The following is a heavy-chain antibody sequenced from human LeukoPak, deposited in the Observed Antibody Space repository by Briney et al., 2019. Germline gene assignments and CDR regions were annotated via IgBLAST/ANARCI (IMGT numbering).Heavy chain of an antibody. CDR3: ARHAYYYDSSGYLPYYFDY. D-gene: IGHD3-22*01. CDR2: IYSSGST. Sequence: SETLSLTCTVSGGSISSYYWSWIRQTPGKGLEWIGYIYSSGSTNYNPSLKSRVTISVDTSKNQFSLKLNSVTAADTAVYYCARHAYYYDSSGYLPYYFDYWGQGTLVTVSS. J-gene: IGHJ4*02. CDR1: GGSISSYY. V-gene: IGHV4-59*08.